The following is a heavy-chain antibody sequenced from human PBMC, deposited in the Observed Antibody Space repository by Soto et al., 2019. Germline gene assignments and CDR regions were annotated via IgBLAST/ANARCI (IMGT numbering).Heavy chain of an antibody. Sequence: SETLSLTCTVSGASISVHSYYWTWIRQPPGKGLEWIGSSYYSGTTYFNPSLKSRATISVDTSKNQFSLRLTFVTAADTAIYYCTRRYNWNDNYFVPWGPGALVTVSS. CDR1: GASISVHSYY. V-gene: IGHV4-39*01. J-gene: IGHJ5*02. CDR2: SYYSGTT. D-gene: IGHD1-20*01. CDR3: TRRYNWNDNYFVP.